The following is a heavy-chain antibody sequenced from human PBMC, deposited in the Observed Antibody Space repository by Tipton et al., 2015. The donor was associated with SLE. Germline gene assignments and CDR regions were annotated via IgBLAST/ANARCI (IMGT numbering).Heavy chain of an antibody. CDR2: ISGNGDTT. V-gene: IGHV3-23*01. CDR3: ARERDTGSGWYWFYLDY. D-gene: IGHD6-19*01. CDR1: GFTLSSHA. Sequence: GSLRLSCAGSGFTLSSHAMSWVRQAPGKGLEWVSAISGNGDTTHYADSVKGRFTISRDNSKNMLYLQMNSLRADDAAVYYCARERDTGSGWYWFYLDYWGQGTQVTVSS. J-gene: IGHJ4*02.